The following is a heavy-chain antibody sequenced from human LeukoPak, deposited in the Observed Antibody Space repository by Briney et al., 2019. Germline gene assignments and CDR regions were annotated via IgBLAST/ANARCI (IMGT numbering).Heavy chain of an antibody. Sequence: PSETLSLTCTVSGGSISSYYWSWIRQPPGKGLEWIGYIYYSGSTNYNPSLKSRVTISVDTSKNQFSLKLSSVTAADTAVYYCARWVDYYDSSGYYYSNWFDPWGQGTLVTVSS. D-gene: IGHD3-22*01. CDR1: GGSISSYY. V-gene: IGHV4-59*01. CDR2: IYYSGST. CDR3: ARWVDYYDSSGYYYSNWFDP. J-gene: IGHJ5*02.